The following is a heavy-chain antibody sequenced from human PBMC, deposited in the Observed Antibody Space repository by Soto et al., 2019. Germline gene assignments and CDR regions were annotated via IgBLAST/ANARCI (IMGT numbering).Heavy chain of an antibody. CDR1: GGTFSSYA. V-gene: IGHV1-69*12. CDR3: ARTIFGVVIPFY. D-gene: IGHD3-3*01. Sequence: QVQLVQSGAEVKKPGSSVKVSCKASGGTFSSYAISWVRQAPGQGLEWMGGIIPIFGTANYAQKFQGRVXIXAVXSTSTAYMELSSLRSEDTAVYYCARTIFGVVIPFYWGQGTLVTVSS. CDR2: IIPIFGTA. J-gene: IGHJ4*02.